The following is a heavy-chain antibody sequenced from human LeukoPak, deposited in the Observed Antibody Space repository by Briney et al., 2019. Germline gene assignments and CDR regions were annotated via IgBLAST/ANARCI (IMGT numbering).Heavy chain of an antibody. D-gene: IGHD6-13*01. Sequence: GGSLRLSCAASGFTFSNYAMGWVRQAPGKGLEWVSTISGSGGATYHADSVKGRFTISRDNSKNTLYLQMNSLRAEDTAVYYCAKERAASGFDYWGQGTLVTASS. V-gene: IGHV3-23*01. CDR1: GFTFSNYA. CDR2: ISGSGGAT. J-gene: IGHJ4*02. CDR3: AKERAASGFDY.